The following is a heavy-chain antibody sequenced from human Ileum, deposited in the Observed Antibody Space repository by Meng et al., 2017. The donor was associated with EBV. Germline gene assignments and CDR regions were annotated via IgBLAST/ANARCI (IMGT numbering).Heavy chain of an antibody. J-gene: IGHJ4*02. Sequence: LRLQGPGPGRVKPSETLSLTCTVSGGSISSSSYYWGWIRQPPGKGLEWIGSIYYSGSTYYNPSLKSRVTISVDTSKNQFSLKLSSVTAADTAVYYCARELMYCSGGSCYPFDYWGQGTLVTVSS. D-gene: IGHD2-15*01. CDR1: GGSISSSSYY. V-gene: IGHV4-39*07. CDR3: ARELMYCSGGSCYPFDY. CDR2: IYYSGST.